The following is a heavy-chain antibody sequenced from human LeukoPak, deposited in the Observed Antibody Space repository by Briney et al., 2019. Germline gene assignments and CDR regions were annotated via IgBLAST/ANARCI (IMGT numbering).Heavy chain of an antibody. D-gene: IGHD2-2*01. CDR2: MNPNSGNT. V-gene: IGHV1-8*03. J-gene: IGHJ3*02. CDR1: GYTFTNYD. CDR3: ARGGRGGIVVVPAAIIGAFDI. Sequence: ASVKVSCKASGYTFTNYDINWVRQATGQGLEWMGWMNPNSGNTGYAQKFQGRVTITRNTSISTAYMELSSLRSEDTAVYYCARGGRGGIVVVPAAIIGAFDIWGQGTMVTVSS.